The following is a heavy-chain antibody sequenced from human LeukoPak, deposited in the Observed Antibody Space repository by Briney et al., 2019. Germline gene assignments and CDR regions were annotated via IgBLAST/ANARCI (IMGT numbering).Heavy chain of an antibody. CDR1: GFPFSSFG. CDR3: ARHLGAGGSGVDY. CDR2: IRNKANNYAT. V-gene: IGHV3-73*01. D-gene: IGHD1-26*01. J-gene: IGHJ4*02. Sequence: GGSLRLSCAASGFPFSSFGINWVRQASGKGLEWIGRIRNKANNYATAYVASVKGRFTISRDDSKNTAYLQMNSLKIEDTAVYYCARHLGAGGSGVDYWGQGTLVTVSS.